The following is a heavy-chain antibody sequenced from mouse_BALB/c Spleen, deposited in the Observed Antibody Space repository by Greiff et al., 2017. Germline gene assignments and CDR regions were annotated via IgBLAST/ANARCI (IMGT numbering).Heavy chain of an antibody. CDR2: IDPANGNT. D-gene: IGHD2-4*01. J-gene: IGHJ3*01. Sequence: EVKLQQSGAELVKPGASVKLSCTASGFNIKDTYMHWVKQRPEQGLEWIGRIDPANGNTKYDPKFQGKATITADTSSNTAYLQLSSLTSEDTAVYYCGMITTEAYWGQGTLVTVSA. V-gene: IGHV14-3*02. CDR1: GFNIKDTY. CDR3: GMITTEAY.